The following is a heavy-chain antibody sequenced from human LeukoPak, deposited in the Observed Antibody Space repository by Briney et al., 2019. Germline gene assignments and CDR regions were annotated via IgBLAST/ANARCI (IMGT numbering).Heavy chain of an antibody. CDR1: GFTFSSYG. V-gene: IGHV3-30*18. Sequence: GGSLRLSCAASGFTFSSYGMHWVRQAPGKGLEWVAVISYDGSNKYYADSVKGRFTISRDNSKNTLYLQMNSLRAEDTAVYYCAKDSFNGQGVRPNYYGMDVWGQGTTVTVSS. CDR2: ISYDGSNK. J-gene: IGHJ6*02. CDR3: AKDSFNGQGVRPNYYGMDV. D-gene: IGHD3-10*01.